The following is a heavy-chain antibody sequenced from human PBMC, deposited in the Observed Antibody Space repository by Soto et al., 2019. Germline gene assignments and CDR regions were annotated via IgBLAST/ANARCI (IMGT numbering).Heavy chain of an antibody. V-gene: IGHV5-10-1*01. Sequence: RESLKISCKGSGYSFTSYWISWVRQMPGKGLEWMGRIDPSDSYTNYSPSFQGHVTISADKSISTAYLQWSSLKASDTAMYYCARFYCSSTSCYPRWGQGTLVTVSS. D-gene: IGHD2-2*01. CDR3: ARFYCSSTSCYPR. CDR1: GYSFTSYW. CDR2: IDPSDSYT. J-gene: IGHJ4*02.